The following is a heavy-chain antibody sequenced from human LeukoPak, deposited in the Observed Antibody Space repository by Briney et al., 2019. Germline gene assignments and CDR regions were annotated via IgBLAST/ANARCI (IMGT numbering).Heavy chain of an antibody. CDR1: RFTFTNAW. CDR3: TTDRSEAPTDS. Sequence: GGYMRLSCAASRFTFTNAWMTWVRQAPGKGLEWVGRIKSKADGGTTDYAAPVKGRFTISRDDSKNTLYLQMNILKIEDTAACGATTDRSEAPTDSWGQGTLVTVSS. J-gene: IGHJ4*02. V-gene: IGHV3-15*01. CDR2: IKSKADGGTT.